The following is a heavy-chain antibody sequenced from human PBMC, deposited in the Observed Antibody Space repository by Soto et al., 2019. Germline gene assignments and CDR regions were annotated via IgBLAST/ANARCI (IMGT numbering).Heavy chain of an antibody. CDR1: GGSISSYY. J-gene: IGHJ3*02. Sequence: QVQLQESGPGLVKPSETLSLTCTVSGGSISSYYWSWIRQPPGKGLEWIGYIYYSGSTNYNPSLKSRVTISVDTSKNQFSLELSSVTAADTAVYYCARDYHSGGAFDIWGQGTMVTVSS. CDR3: ARDYHSGGAFDI. D-gene: IGHD6-19*01. V-gene: IGHV4-59*01. CDR2: IYYSGST.